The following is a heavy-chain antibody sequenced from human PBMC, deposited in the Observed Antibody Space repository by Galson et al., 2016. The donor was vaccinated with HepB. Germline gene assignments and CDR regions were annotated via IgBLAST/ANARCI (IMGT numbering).Heavy chain of an antibody. CDR2: IYWDDDS. Sequence: PALVKPTQTLTLTCPFSGFSLSTSGVGVGWIRQPPGQGLEWLGIIYWDDDSRYSSSLKSRLTITKDTSKNQVVLTMTNVGPVDTATYYCAHSRYYVSGSLDYWGQGTLVTVSS. CDR1: GFSLSTSGVG. J-gene: IGHJ4*02. D-gene: IGHD3-10*01. CDR3: AHSRYYVSGSLDY. V-gene: IGHV2-5*02.